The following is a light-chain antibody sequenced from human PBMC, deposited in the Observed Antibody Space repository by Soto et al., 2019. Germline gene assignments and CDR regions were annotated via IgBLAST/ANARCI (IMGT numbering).Light chain of an antibody. V-gene: IGKV1-5*03. CDR3: QQSFT. CDR1: QSISSW. Sequence: DIQMTQSPSTLSASVGDRVTITCRASQSISSWLAWYQQKPGKAPKLLIYKASSLESGVPSRFSGSGSGTEFTLTISSLQPDDFATYYCQQSFTFGPGTTVDIK. J-gene: IGKJ3*01. CDR2: KAS.